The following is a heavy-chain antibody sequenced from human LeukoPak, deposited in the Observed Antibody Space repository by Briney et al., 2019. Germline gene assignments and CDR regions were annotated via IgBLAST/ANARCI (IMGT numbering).Heavy chain of an antibody. CDR1: GGSIIIDNYY. Sequence: SETLSLTCTVSGGSIIIDNYYWAWIRQPPEKGLEWIGSIHYSGDAYYDPSLKSRVTISLDTSKNQFSLRLSSVTAADTAVYYCARGGTVTNFGYWGQGTLVTVSS. J-gene: IGHJ4*02. CDR2: IHYSGDA. D-gene: IGHD4-17*01. CDR3: ARGGTVTNFGY. V-gene: IGHV4-39*07.